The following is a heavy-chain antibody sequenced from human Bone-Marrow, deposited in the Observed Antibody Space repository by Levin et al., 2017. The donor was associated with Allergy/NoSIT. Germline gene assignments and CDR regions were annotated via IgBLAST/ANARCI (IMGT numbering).Heavy chain of an antibody. CDR1: GGSISSSSYY. CDR2: IYYSGST. Sequence: GSLRLSCTVSGGSISSSSYYWGWIRQPPGKGLEWIGSIYYSGSTNYNPSLKSRVTISVDTSKNQFSLKLSSVTAADTAVYYCARHYYYGSGSYRPFDYWGQGTLVTVSS. D-gene: IGHD3-10*01. J-gene: IGHJ4*02. CDR3: ARHYYYGSGSYRPFDY. V-gene: IGHV4-39*01.